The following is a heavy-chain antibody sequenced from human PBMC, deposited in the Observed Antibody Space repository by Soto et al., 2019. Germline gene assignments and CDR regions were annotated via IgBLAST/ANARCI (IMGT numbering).Heavy chain of an antibody. Sequence: SVKVSCKASGGTFSSYAISWVRQAPGQGLEWMGGIIPIFGTANYAQKFQGRVTITADESTSTAYMELSSLRSEDTAVYYCARDYLGGWGLRSWFDPWGQGTLVTVSS. D-gene: IGHD1-26*01. V-gene: IGHV1-69*13. CDR1: GGTFSSYA. J-gene: IGHJ5*02. CDR2: IIPIFGTA. CDR3: ARDYLGGWGLRSWFDP.